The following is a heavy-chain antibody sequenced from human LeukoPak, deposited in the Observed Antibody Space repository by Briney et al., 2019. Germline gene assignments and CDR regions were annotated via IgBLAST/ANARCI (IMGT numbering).Heavy chain of an antibody. CDR1: GFTFSSYW. J-gene: IGHJ4*02. CDR2: ISGSGGST. Sequence: GGSLRLSCAASGFTFSSYWMSWVRQAPGKGLEWVSAISGSGGSTYYADSVKGRFTISRDNSKNTLYLQMNSLRAEDTAVYYCAKVGDRYCSGGSCQANFDYWGQGTLVTVSS. D-gene: IGHD2-15*01. CDR3: AKVGDRYCSGGSCQANFDY. V-gene: IGHV3-23*01.